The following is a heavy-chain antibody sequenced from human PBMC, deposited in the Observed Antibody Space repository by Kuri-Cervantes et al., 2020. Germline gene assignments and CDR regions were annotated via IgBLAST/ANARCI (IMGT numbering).Heavy chain of an antibody. CDR1: GFTFSTYA. CDR3: ARANLPYFDWLFSDAFDI. J-gene: IGHJ3*02. D-gene: IGHD3-9*01. Sequence: GGSLRLSCAASGFTFSTYAMTWVRQAPGKGLEWVSRINSDGSSTSYADSVKGRFTISRDNAKNTLYLQMNSLRAEDTAVYYCARANLPYFDWLFSDAFDIWGQGTMVTVSS. CDR2: INSDGSST. V-gene: IGHV3-74*01.